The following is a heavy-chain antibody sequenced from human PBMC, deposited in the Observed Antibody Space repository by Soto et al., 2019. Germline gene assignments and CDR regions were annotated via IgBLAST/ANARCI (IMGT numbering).Heavy chain of an antibody. CDR2: IIPIFGTA. CDR3: ASFRTSCSDPAYYYYYGMDV. Sequence: SVKVSCKASGGTFSSYAISWVRQAPGQGLEWMGGIIPIFGTANYTQKFQGRVTITADESTSTAYMELSSLRSEDTAVYYCASFRTSCSDPAYYYYYGMDVWGQGTTVTVSS. CDR1: GGTFSSYA. D-gene: IGHD2-2*01. V-gene: IGHV1-69*13. J-gene: IGHJ6*02.